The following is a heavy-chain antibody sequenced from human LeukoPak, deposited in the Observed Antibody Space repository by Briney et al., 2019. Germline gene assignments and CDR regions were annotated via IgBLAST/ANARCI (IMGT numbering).Heavy chain of an antibody. J-gene: IGHJ4*02. CDR2: ISYDGSDK. CDR3: VRDLDSYFDY. Sequence: GSLRLSCAVSGITFRSYGMDWVRQAPGKGLEWVAVISYDGSDKYFADSVKGRFTISRDNSKNTLYLQMNSLRAEDTAVYYCVRDLDSYFDYWGQGTLVTVSS. CDR1: GITFRSYG. V-gene: IGHV3-33*01.